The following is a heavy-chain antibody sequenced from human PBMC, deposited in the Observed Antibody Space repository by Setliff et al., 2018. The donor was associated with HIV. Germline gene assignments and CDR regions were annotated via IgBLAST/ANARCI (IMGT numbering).Heavy chain of an antibody. CDR1: GGSISSYY. D-gene: IGHD2-21*01. J-gene: IGHJ6*03. Sequence: PSETLSLTCTVSGGSISSYYWSWIRQPPGKGLEWIGYIYYSGSAYYNPSLKSRIIISVDTSKNQFSLKLSSVTAADTAVYYCARCIPDYYNYYMDVWGKGTTVTVSS. CDR3: ARCIPDYYNYYMDV. V-gene: IGHV4-59*12. CDR2: IYYSGSA.